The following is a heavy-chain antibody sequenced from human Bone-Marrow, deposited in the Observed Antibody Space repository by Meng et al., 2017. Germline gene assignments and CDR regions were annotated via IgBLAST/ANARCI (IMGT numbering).Heavy chain of an antibody. V-gene: IGHV1-8*03. J-gene: IGHJ3*02. CDR1: GYTFTSYD. CDR3: SRVTSSYYDSRGDAFDI. D-gene: IGHD3-22*01. CDR2: MNPNSGNT. Sequence: SVKVSCKASGYTFTSYDIHWVRQATGQGLEWMGWMNPNSGNTGYAQKYQGRVTITRNTSISTAYMELSSLRSEDPAVYYCSRVTSSYYDSRGDAFDIWGQGTMVTVSS.